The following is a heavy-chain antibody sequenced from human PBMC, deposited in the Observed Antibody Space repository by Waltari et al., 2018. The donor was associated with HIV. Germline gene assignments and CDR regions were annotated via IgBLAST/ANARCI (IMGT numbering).Heavy chain of an antibody. CDR1: GFTFRSXS. D-gene: IGHD6-13*01. J-gene: IGHJ4*02. Sequence: EVQLVESGGGLVQPGGSLRRACAASGFTFRSXSMNWVRQAPGKGLEWISYISSSSSTIYYADSVKGRFTVSRDNAKNSLYLQMNSLRDEDTAVYYCARGSARLWDFDYWGQGTLVTVSS. CDR3: ARGSARLWDFDY. V-gene: IGHV3-48*02. CDR2: ISSSSSTI.